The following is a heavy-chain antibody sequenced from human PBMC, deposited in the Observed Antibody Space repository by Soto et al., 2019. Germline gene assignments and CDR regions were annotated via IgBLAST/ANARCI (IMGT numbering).Heavy chain of an antibody. CDR3: AADTPGIAVASGYYYYGMDV. D-gene: IGHD6-19*01. Sequence: GASVKVSCKASGFTFTSSAVQWVRQARGQRLEWIGWIVVGSGNTNYAQKFQERVTITRDMSTSTAYMELSSLRSEDTAVYYCAADTPGIAVASGYYYYGMDVWGQGTTVTVSS. J-gene: IGHJ6*02. CDR1: GFTFTSSA. V-gene: IGHV1-58*01. CDR2: IVVGSGNT.